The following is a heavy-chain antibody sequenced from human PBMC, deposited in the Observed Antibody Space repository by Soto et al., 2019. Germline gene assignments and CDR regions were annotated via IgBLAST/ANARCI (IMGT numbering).Heavy chain of an antibody. Sequence: QGQLVQSGAEVKKPGFSVKVSCKASGDTFSNHTINCVRQAPGQGHEWMGRITPIFGVANYAQKVQGRVTMTADKSTSTVYMELSSLRSADTAVYYCARVAEMGTVTKGFYYYMDVWGKGTTVTVSS. V-gene: IGHV1-69*04. CDR1: GDTFSNHT. J-gene: IGHJ6*03. D-gene: IGHD4-17*01. CDR2: ITPIFGVA. CDR3: ARVAEMGTVTKGFYYYMDV.